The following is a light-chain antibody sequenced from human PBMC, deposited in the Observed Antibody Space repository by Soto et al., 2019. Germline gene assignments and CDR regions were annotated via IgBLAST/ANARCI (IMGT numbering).Light chain of an antibody. J-gene: IGKJ3*01. Sequence: ENVLTQSPATLSLSPGERATLSCRASQSIGSYLAWYQQKPGQAPRLLIYDASNRATGIPARFSGSGPETDFTLTIDSLEPEDFAVYYCQQRNFWPLTFGPGTRVEIK. CDR1: QSIGSY. V-gene: IGKV3-11*01. CDR3: QQRNFWPLT. CDR2: DAS.